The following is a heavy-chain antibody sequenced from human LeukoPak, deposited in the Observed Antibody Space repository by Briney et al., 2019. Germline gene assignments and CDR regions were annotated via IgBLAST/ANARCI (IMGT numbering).Heavy chain of an antibody. D-gene: IGHD1-26*01. CDR3: ARTEWEVPSLRDFDY. CDR1: GYSFTSYY. CDR2: INPSGDST. J-gene: IGHJ4*02. V-gene: IGHV1-46*01. Sequence: ASVKVSCKASGYSFTSYYMHWVRQAPGQGLEWMGIINPSGDSTSYAQKFQGRVTMTRDMSTSTDYMELSSLRSEDTAVYYCARTEWEVPSLRDFDYWGQGTLVTVSS.